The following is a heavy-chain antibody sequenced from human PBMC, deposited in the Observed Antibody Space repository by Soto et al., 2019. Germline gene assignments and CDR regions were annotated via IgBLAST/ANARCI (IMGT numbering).Heavy chain of an antibody. CDR3: ATLGGYCSSTSCYGYYAMDP. Sequence: QLQLQESGPGLVKPSETLSLTCTVSGGSISSGPYSWGWIRQPPGEVLEWIGTFHDSESTYYNPSLDRPIPISVATAINHFSLKANSVTVADTALYYCATLGGYCSSTSCYGYYAMDPWGQATTVSVSS. J-gene: IGHJ6*02. V-gene: IGHV4-39*01. D-gene: IGHD2-2*01. CDR1: GGSISSGPYS. CDR2: FHDSEST.